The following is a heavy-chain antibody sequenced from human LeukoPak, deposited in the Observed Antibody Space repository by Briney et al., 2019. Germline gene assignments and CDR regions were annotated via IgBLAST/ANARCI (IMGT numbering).Heavy chain of an antibody. CDR3: ATLPNYSYGHPYYFDY. CDR2: ISYDVSNK. CDR1: GFTFSSYA. D-gene: IGHD5-18*01. J-gene: IGHJ4*02. V-gene: IGHV3-30*04. Sequence: PGRSLRLSCAASGFTFSSYAMHWVRQAPGKGLEWVAVISYDVSNKYYADSVKGRFTISRDNSKNTLYLQMNSLRAEDTAVYYCATLPNYSYGHPYYFDYWGQGTLVTVSS.